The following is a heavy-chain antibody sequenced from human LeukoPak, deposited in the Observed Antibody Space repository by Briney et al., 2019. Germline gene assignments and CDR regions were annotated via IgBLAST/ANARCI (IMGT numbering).Heavy chain of an antibody. V-gene: IGHV3-74*01. CDR1: GFTFSTYW. CDR2: INPDGSRT. CDR3: AGDPRGDRDY. J-gene: IGHJ4*02. Sequence: GGSLRLSCAASGFTFSTYWVHWVRQAPGKGLVWVSRINPDGSRTDYADSVKGRFTISRDNAKNTLYLQMNSLRAGDTAVYFCAGDPRGDRDYWGQGTLVTVSS. D-gene: IGHD2-21*02.